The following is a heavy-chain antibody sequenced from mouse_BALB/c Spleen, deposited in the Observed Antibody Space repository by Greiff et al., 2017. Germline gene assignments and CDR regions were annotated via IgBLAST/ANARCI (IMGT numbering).Heavy chain of an antibody. Sequence: VHVKQSGAELVRSGASVKLSCTASGFNIKDYYMHWVKQRPEQGLEWIGWIDPENGDTEYAPKFQGKATMTADTSSNTAYLQLSSLTSEDTAVYYCNARGYYGSSLDYWGQGTTLTVSS. CDR3: NARGYYGSSLDY. J-gene: IGHJ2*01. CDR2: IDPENGDT. D-gene: IGHD1-1*01. CDR1: GFNIKDYY. V-gene: IGHV14-4*02.